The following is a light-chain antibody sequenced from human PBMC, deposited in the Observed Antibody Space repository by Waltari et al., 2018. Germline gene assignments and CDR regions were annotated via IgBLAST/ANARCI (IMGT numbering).Light chain of an antibody. CDR3: HQYNEWPRT. J-gene: IGKJ1*01. V-gene: IGKV3-15*01. CDR1: QSVGSN. CDR2: GAS. Sequence: EIVMTQSPATLSVSPGERATLSCRASQSVGSNFAWYQQKPGQAPSLPIYGASTRATGVPARIRGTGSGTEFTLTISSLQSEDFAVYYCHQYNEWPRTFGQGTKVEIK.